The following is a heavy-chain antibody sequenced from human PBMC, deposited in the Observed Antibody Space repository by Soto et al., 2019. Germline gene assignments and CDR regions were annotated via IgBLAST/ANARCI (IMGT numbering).Heavy chain of an antibody. J-gene: IGHJ3*02. CDR1: GYTLTELS. Sequence: SVKVSCKVSGYTLTELSMHCVRQAPGKGLEWMGGFDPEDGETIYAQKFQGRVTMTEDTSTDTAYMELSSLRSEDTAVYYCATMPQGPRDAFDIWGQGTMVTVSS. CDR3: ATMPQGPRDAFDI. D-gene: IGHD2-2*01. V-gene: IGHV1-24*01. CDR2: FDPEDGET.